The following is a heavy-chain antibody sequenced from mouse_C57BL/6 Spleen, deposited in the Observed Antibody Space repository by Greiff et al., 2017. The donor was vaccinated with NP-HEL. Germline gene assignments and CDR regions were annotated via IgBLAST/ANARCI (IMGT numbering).Heavy chain of an antibody. CDR3: TIYYSNSWFAY. D-gene: IGHD2-5*01. CDR2: IDPETGAT. Sequence: QVQLQQSGAELVRPGASVTLSCKASGYTFTDYEMHWVKQTPVHGLEWIGAIDPETGATAYTQKFKGKATLTADKSSSTAYMELRSLASEDSAVYSCTIYYSNSWFAYWGQGTLVTVSA. J-gene: IGHJ3*01. V-gene: IGHV1-15*01. CDR1: GYTFTDYE.